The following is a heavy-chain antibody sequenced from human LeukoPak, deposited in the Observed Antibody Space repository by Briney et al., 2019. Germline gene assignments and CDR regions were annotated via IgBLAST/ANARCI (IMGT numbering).Heavy chain of an antibody. V-gene: IGHV1-69*05. CDR2: IIPIFGTA. Sequence: TVKVSCKASGGTFSSYAISWVRQAPGQGLEWMGRIIPIFGTANYAQKFQGRVTITTDESTSTAYMELSSLRSEDTAVYYCARATDRGGSYYPYYFDYWGQGTPVTVSS. CDR1: GGTFSSYA. J-gene: IGHJ4*02. D-gene: IGHD1-26*01. CDR3: ARATDRGGSYYPYYFDY.